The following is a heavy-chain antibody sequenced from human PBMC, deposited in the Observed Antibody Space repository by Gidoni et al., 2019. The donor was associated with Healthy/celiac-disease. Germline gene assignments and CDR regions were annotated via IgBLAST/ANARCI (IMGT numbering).Heavy chain of an antibody. V-gene: IGHV1-18*01. Sequence: QVQLVQSGAEVKKPGASVKVSCKASGYTFTCYGISWVRQAPGQGLEWMGWISAYNGNTNYAQKLQGRVTMTTDTSTSTAYMELRSLRSDDTAVYYCARVDIVAIGENYYYYYGMDVWGQGTTVTVSS. CDR3: ARVDIVAIGENYYYYYGMDV. D-gene: IGHD5-12*01. CDR1: GYTFTCYG. J-gene: IGHJ6*02. CDR2: ISAYNGNT.